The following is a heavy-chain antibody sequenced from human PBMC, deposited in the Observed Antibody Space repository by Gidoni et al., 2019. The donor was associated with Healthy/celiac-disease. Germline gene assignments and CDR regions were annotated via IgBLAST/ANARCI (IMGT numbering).Heavy chain of an antibody. V-gene: IGHV1-2*04. D-gene: IGHD3-22*01. CDR1: GYTFTCYY. CDR2: INPNSGGT. CDR3: ARGPYYYDSSGYFSFDY. Sequence: QVQLVQSGAEVKKPGASVKVSCKASGYTFTCYYMHWVRQAPGQGLEWMGWINPNSGGTKYAQKFQGWVTRNRDTSIRTAYMEVSRLRSDDTAVYYCARGPYYYDSSGYFSFDYWGQGTLVTVSS. J-gene: IGHJ4*02.